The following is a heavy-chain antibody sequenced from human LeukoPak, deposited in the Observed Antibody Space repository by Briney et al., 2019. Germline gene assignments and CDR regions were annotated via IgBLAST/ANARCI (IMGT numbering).Heavy chain of an antibody. V-gene: IGHV4-59*01. CDR1: GDSIGSYY. J-gene: IGHJ5*02. Sequence: SETLSLTCTVSGDSIGSYYWSWIRQPPGKGLEWIGYIYYSGNTNYNPSLKSRVTISVDTSKNQFSLKLSSVTAADTAVYYCARERDGYNHWGQGTLVTVSS. CDR3: ARERDGYNH. CDR2: IYYSGNT. D-gene: IGHD5-24*01.